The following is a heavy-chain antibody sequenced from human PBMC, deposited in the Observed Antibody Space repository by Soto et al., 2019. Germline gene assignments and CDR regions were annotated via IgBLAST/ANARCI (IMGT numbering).Heavy chain of an antibody. J-gene: IGHJ6*02. CDR2: IYYSGST. Sequence: SETLSLTCTVSGGSISSGGYYWSWIRQHPGKGLEWIGYIYYSGSTYYNPSLKSRVTISVDTSKNQFSLKLSSVTAADTAVYYCAGYYGDYYYYYYGMDVWGQGTTVTVSS. CDR1: GGSISSGGYY. V-gene: IGHV4-31*03. CDR3: AGYYGDYYYYYYGMDV. D-gene: IGHD4-17*01.